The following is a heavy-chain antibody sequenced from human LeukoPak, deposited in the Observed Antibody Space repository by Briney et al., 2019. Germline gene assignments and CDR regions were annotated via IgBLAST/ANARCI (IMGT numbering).Heavy chain of an antibody. J-gene: IGHJ4*02. V-gene: IGHV3-23*01. CDR3: ANDFDH. CDR1: GVTFNNYA. CDR2: ISGSDDNT. Sequence: GGSLRLSCAAAGVTFNNYAMSWVRHAPGKGLEWVSTISGSDDNTYYADSVKGRFTISRDISKNTLYLQMNSLRADDTAVYYCANDFDHWGQGTLVTVSS.